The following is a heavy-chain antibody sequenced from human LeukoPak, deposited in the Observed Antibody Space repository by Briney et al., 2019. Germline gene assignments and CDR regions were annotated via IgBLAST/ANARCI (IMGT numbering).Heavy chain of an antibody. CDR2: ISGSCGST. CDR3: ARNDDYGDYGWFDP. Sequence: PGGSLRLSCAASGFTFSSYAMSWVRQAPGKGLEWVSAISGSCGSTYYADSVKGRFTISRDNSKNTLYLQMNSLRAEDTAVYYCARNDDYGDYGWFDPWGQGTLVTVSS. CDR1: GFTFSSYA. J-gene: IGHJ5*02. D-gene: IGHD4-17*01. V-gene: IGHV3-23*01.